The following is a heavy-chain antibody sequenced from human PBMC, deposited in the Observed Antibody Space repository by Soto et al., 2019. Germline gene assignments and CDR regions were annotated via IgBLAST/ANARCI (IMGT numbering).Heavy chain of an antibody. CDR2: ISGSGGNT. D-gene: IGHD6-19*01. Sequence: GGSLRLSCATSGFPFISYAMSWVRQAPGRGLEWVSTISGSGGNTYYADAVKGRFTITSDSSKNTVYLQMNSLRVDDTATYYCAKDPRSGWYNLGWFDSWGRRTLVTVSS. V-gene: IGHV3-23*01. CDR1: GFPFISYA. CDR3: AKDPRSGWYNLGWFDS. J-gene: IGHJ5*01.